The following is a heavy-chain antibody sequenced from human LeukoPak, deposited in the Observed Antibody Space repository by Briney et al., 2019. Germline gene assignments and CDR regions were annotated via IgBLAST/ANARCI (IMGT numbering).Heavy chain of an antibody. CDR1: GFTFSSYG. V-gene: IGHV3-30*02. CDR3: AKRAGSAWSAGA. CDR2: IRNDGRNK. J-gene: IGHJ5*02. D-gene: IGHD3-10*01. Sequence: GGSLRLSCAASGFTFSSYGMHWVRQAPGRGLEWVSYIRNDGRNKYYADSVKGRFSISRDNSEKTLYLQMNSLRPEDTAVYYCAKRAGSAWSAGAWGQGTLVIVSS.